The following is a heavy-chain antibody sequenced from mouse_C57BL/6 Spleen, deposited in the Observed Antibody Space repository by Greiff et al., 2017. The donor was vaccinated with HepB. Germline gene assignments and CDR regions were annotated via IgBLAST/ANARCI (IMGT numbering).Heavy chain of an antibody. Sequence: VQLQQSGPELVKPGASVKISCKASGYAFSSSWMNWVKQRPGKGLEWIGRIYPGDGDTNYNGKFKGKATLTADKSSSTAYMQLSSLTSEDSAVYFSARRLAGYAMDYWGQGTSVTVSS. CDR2: IYPGDGDT. CDR1: GYAFSSSW. CDR3: ARRLAGYAMDY. V-gene: IGHV1-82*01. J-gene: IGHJ4*01.